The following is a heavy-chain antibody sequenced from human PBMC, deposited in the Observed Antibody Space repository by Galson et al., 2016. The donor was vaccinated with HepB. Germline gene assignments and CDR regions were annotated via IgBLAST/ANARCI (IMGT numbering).Heavy chain of an antibody. J-gene: IGHJ4*02. D-gene: IGHD2-21*02. Sequence: SLRLSCAASGFTFRAYGMHWVRQAPGKGLEWVASIWYDGTNKYYADSVRGRFTISRDNSKNTLYLQMNSLRAEDTAFYFCAREDYVEVTALDFWGQGILVTVSS. CDR3: AREDYVEVTALDF. CDR1: GFTFRAYG. CDR2: IWYDGTNK. V-gene: IGHV3-33*01.